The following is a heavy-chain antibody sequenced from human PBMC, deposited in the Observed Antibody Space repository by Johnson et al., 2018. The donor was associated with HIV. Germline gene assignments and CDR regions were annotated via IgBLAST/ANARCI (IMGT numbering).Heavy chain of an antibody. J-gene: IGHJ3*02. CDR1: GITFSNAW. CDR3: ARDPAYCGGDWCGAFDI. V-gene: IGHV3-15*01. CDR2: GRSKTDGGTT. D-gene: IGHD2-21*02. Sequence: VQLVESGGGSVKPGGSLRLSCAASGITFSNAWMSWVRQAPGKGLEWVGRGRSKTDGGTTDYAAPVNGRVRVSRDDSNNTLYMQMSSLRAEYTAVYYCARDPAYCGGDWCGAFDIWGQGTMVTVSS.